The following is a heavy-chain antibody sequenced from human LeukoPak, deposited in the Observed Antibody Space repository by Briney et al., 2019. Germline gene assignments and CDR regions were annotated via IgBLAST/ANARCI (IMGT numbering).Heavy chain of an antibody. CDR2: IYPGDSNT. CDR3: ARRSDSDTH. Sequence: GESLKISCKGSGYSFTSYWIGWVRQMPGKGLEWMGLIYPGDSNTRYSPSFQGQVTISADKSINTAFLQSRSLKASDTAMYYRARRSDSDTHWGEGTLVTVSS. CDR1: GYSFTSYW. J-gene: IGHJ4*01. D-gene: IGHD3-22*01. V-gene: IGHV5-51*01.